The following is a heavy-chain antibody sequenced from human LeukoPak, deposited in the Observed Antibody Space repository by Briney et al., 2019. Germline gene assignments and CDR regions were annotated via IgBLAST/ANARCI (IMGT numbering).Heavy chain of an antibody. D-gene: IGHD6-25*01. CDR1: GYTFISYF. Sequence: ASVKVSCKASGYTFISYFMHWMRQAPGQGPEWMGIINPRGGSTEYSHKFQGRLTMTSDTSTSTVYMELNSLRSEDTAVYFCARVGVTAATADYWGQGTLVTVSS. CDR3: ARVGVTAATADY. CDR2: INPRGGST. J-gene: IGHJ4*02. V-gene: IGHV1-46*01.